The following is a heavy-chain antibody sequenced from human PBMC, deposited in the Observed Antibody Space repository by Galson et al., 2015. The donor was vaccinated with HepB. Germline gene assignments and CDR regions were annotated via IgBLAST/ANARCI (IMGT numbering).Heavy chain of an antibody. CDR2: INAGNGNT. CDR1: GYTFTSHS. J-gene: IGHJ4*02. CDR3: ARGSEYFDS. Sequence: SVKVSCKASGYTFTSHSVHWARQAPGQRLEWMGWINAGNGNTKYSERFQGRVTISRDTSASTDYMELTSLRSGDTAVYYCARGSEYFDSWGQGTLVTVSS. V-gene: IGHV1-3*01. D-gene: IGHD6-19*01.